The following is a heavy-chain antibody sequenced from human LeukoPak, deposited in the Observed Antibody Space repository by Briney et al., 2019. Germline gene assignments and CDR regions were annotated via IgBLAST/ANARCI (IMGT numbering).Heavy chain of an antibody. CDR3: ATRSIFGVVSPYGMDV. Sequence: GASVKVSCKVSGYTLTELSMHWVRQAPGKGLEWVGGFDPEDGETIYAQKFQGRVTMTEDTSTDTAYMELSSLRSEDTAVYYCATRSIFGVVSPYGMDVWGQGTTVTVSS. CDR1: GYTLTELS. D-gene: IGHD3-3*01. CDR2: FDPEDGET. J-gene: IGHJ6*02. V-gene: IGHV1-24*01.